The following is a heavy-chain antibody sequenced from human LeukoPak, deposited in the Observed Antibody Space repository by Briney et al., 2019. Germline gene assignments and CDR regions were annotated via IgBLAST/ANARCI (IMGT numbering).Heavy chain of an antibody. CDR2: INHSGST. V-gene: IGHV4-34*01. D-gene: IGHD3-10*01. J-gene: IGHJ5*02. Sequence: SETLSLTCAVYGGSFSGYYWSWIRQPPGKGLEWIGEINHSGSTNYNPSLKSRVTISVDTSKNQFSLKLSSVTAADTAVYYCARRHSDSLGLWWFDPWGQGTLVTVSS. CDR3: ARRHSDSLGLWWFDP. CDR1: GGSFSGYY.